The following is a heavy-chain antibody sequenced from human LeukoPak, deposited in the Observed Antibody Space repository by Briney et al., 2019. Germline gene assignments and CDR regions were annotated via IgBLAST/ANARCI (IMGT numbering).Heavy chain of an antibody. D-gene: IGHD2-15*01. Sequence: GGSLRLSCAGSGFTFSTYSMNWVRQAPGKGLEWVSSISSSSISIYYADSVKGRFTISRDNAKNSLYLQMNSLRAEDTAVFYCARDRGYCSGGSCYPNHYYYGMDVWGQGTTVTVSS. J-gene: IGHJ6*02. V-gene: IGHV3-21*01. CDR2: ISSSSISI. CDR1: GFTFSTYS. CDR3: ARDRGYCSGGSCYPNHYYYGMDV.